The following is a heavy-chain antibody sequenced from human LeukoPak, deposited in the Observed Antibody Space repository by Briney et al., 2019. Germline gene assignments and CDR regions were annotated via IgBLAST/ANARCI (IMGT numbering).Heavy chain of an antibody. J-gene: IGHJ4*02. V-gene: IGHV4-34*01. CDR3: ERVMVRGVIRKKQVFDY. D-gene: IGHD3-10*01. CDR1: GGSFSGYY. CDR2: INHSGRT. Sequence: SETLSLTCAVYGGSFSGYYWSWIRQPPGKGLEWIGEINHSGRTNYNPSLKSRVTISVDTSKNPFSLKLSSVTAAATAVYSCERVMVRGVIRKKQVFDYWGQGTLVTVSS.